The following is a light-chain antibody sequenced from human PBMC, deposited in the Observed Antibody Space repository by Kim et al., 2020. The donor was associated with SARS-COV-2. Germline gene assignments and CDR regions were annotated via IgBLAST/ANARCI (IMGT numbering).Light chain of an antibody. CDR2: DAS. Sequence: ASVGDRVTITCQASQDIRNYLSWYQQKSGKAPNLLIYDASNLETGVPPRFSGSGSGTHFTFTISSLQPEDVATYFCQQYDNLPLTFGGGTKVDIK. CDR1: QDIRNY. CDR3: QQYDNLPLT. J-gene: IGKJ4*01. V-gene: IGKV1-33*01.